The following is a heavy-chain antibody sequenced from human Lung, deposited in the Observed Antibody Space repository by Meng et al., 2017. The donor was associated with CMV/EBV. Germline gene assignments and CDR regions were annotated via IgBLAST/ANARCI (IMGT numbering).Heavy chain of an antibody. Sequence: GSFSGYYWRWIRQPPGKGLEWIGKINHSGRTNYNPSLKSRVTISVDTSKNQFSLKLSSVTAADTAVYYCASSGRDIVATMAMTSEYWGQGTLVTVSS. CDR1: GSFSGYY. V-gene: IGHV4-34*01. J-gene: IGHJ4*02. D-gene: IGHD5-12*01. CDR3: ASSGRDIVATMAMTSEY. CDR2: INHSGRT.